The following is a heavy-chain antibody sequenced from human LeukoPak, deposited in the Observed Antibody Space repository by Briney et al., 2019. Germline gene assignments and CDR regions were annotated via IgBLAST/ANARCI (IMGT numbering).Heavy chain of an antibody. V-gene: IGHV5-51*01. J-gene: IGHJ4*02. Sequence: GESLKISCKGSGYSFTSYWIGWVRQMPGKGLEWMGIIYPDDSDTRYSPSFQGQVTISADKSISTAYLQWSSLKASDTAMYYCARHTYYYDSSGYQADYWGQGTLVTVSS. D-gene: IGHD3-22*01. CDR2: IYPDDSDT. CDR1: GYSFTSYW. CDR3: ARHTYYYDSSGYQADY.